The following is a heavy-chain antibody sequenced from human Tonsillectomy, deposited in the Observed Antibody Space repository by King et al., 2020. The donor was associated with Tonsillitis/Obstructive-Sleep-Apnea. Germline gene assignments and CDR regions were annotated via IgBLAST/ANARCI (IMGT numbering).Heavy chain of an antibody. D-gene: IGHD2-2*01. CDR2: IYYSGST. CDR3: ASLDCSSTSCLIDY. CDR1: GGSISSSSYY. V-gene: IGHV4-39*01. Sequence: QLQESGPGLVKPSETLFLTCTVSGGSISSSSYYWGWIRQPPGKGLEWIGSIYYSGSTYYNPSLKSRVTISVDTSKNQFSLKLSSVTAADTAVYYCASLDCSSTSCLIDYWGQGTLVTVSS. J-gene: IGHJ4*02.